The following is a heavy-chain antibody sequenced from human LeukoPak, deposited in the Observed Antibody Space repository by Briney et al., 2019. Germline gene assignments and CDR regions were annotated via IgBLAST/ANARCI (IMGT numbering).Heavy chain of an antibody. V-gene: IGHV5-51*01. J-gene: IGHJ4*02. D-gene: IGHD2-15*01. Sequence: GESLKISCKGSGYRFTSYWIGWVRQMAGKGLEWMGIIYPGDSDTRYSPSFQGQVTISADKSISTAYLQWSSLKASDTAMYCCASSYCSGGTCYLNWGQGTLVTVSS. CDR3: ASSYCSGGTCYLN. CDR2: IYPGDSDT. CDR1: GYRFTSYW.